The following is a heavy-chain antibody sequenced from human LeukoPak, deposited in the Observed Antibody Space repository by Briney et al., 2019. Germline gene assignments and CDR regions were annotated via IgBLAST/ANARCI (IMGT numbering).Heavy chain of an antibody. CDR3: ARGVTTIFGVVIPLYYFDY. CDR1: GGTFSSYA. D-gene: IGHD3-3*01. Sequence: SVKVSCKASGGTFSSYAISWVRQAPGQGLEWMGGIIPIFGTANYAQKFQGRVTMTRDTSTSTVYMELSSLRSEDTAVYYCARGVTTIFGVVIPLYYFDYWGQGALVTVSS. CDR2: IIPIFGTA. J-gene: IGHJ4*02. V-gene: IGHV1-69*05.